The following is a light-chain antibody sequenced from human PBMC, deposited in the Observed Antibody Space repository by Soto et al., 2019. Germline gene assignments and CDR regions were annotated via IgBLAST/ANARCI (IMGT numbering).Light chain of an antibody. CDR1: ISNIGNNA. J-gene: IGLJ2*01. V-gene: IGLV1-36*01. CDR3: AAWDDSLNGHVV. CDR2: YDN. Sequence: QPVLTQPPSVSAAPRQRVTISCSGSISNIGNNAVNWYQQLPGKAPKLLIYYDNLLPSGVSDRFSGSKSGTSASLAISGLQSEDEADYYCAAWDDSLNGHVVFGGGTKLTVL.